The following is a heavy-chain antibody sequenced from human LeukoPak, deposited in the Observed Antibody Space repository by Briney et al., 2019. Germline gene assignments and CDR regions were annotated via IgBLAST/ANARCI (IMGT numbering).Heavy chain of an antibody. J-gene: IGHJ6*02. V-gene: IGHV4-34*01. D-gene: IGHD4-17*01. CDR1: GGSFSVYY. Sequence: SETLSLTCAVYGGSFSVYYWSWIRQPPGKGLEWIGEINHSGSTNYNPSLKSRVTISVDTSKNQCSLKLTSVTAADTAVYSCARVSPPDYVLSFYYYYGMDVWGQGTTVTVSS. CDR2: INHSGST. CDR3: ARVSPPDYVLSFYYYYGMDV.